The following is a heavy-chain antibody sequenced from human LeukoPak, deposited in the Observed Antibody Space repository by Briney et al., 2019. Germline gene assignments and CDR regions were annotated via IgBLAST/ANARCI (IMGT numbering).Heavy chain of an antibody. Sequence: SETLSLTCAVYGGSFSGYYWSWIRQPPGKGLEWIGEINHSGSTNYNPSLKSRVTISLDTSKNQFSLKLSSVTAADTAVYYCARQISRSGRFNYYFDYWGQGTLVTVSS. V-gene: IGHV4-34*01. CDR2: INHSGST. D-gene: IGHD3-10*01. CDR1: GGSFSGYY. J-gene: IGHJ4*02. CDR3: ARQISRSGRFNYYFDY.